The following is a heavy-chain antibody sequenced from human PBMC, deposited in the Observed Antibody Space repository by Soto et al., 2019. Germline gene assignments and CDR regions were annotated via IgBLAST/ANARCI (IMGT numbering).Heavy chain of an antibody. CDR1: GGSISSGDYY. J-gene: IGHJ3*02. D-gene: IGHD2-2*02. V-gene: IGHV4-30-4*01. CDR2: IYSSGST. CDR3: ARSLGYCSSTSCYIYGDAFDI. Sequence: QVQLQESGPGLVKPSQTLSLTCTVSGGSISSGDYYWSWIRQPPGKGLEWIGYIYSSGSTYYNPSLKSRVTISVDTSKNQFSLKLSSVTAADTAVYYCARSLGYCSSTSCYIYGDAFDIWGQGTMVTVSS.